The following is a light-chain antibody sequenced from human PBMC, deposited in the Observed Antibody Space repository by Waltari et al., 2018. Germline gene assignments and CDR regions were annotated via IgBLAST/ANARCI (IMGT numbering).Light chain of an antibody. Sequence: QSVLTHPPSASGTPGQRVTISCSGGRSNIGSNSVNWFQQLPGTAPRLFIYFTDQRPSGVPGRFSGSKSGTSASLAISGLQSGDEADYYCASWDASLNGWVFGGGTKLTVL. CDR2: FTD. V-gene: IGLV1-44*01. CDR1: RSNIGSNS. J-gene: IGLJ3*02. CDR3: ASWDASLNGWV.